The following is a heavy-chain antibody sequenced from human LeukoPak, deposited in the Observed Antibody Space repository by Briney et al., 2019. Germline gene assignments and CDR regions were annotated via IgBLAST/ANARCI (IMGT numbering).Heavy chain of an antibody. Sequence: ASVKVSCKTSGYTFTGYYMHWVRQAPGQGLEWMGWMNPNSGNTGYAQKFQGRVTITRNTSISTAYMELSSLRSEDTAVYYCARDPHDYGDKGGFDPWGQGTLVTVSS. D-gene: IGHD4-17*01. V-gene: IGHV1-8*03. J-gene: IGHJ5*02. CDR3: ARDPHDYGDKGGFDP. CDR2: MNPNSGNT. CDR1: GYTFTGYY.